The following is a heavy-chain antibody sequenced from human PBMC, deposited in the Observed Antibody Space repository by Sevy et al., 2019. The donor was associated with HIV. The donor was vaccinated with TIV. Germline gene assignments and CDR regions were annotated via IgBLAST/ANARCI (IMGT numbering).Heavy chain of an antibody. V-gene: IGHV1-18*01. Sequence: ASVKVSCKASGYTFTSYGISWVRQAPGQGLEWMGWISAYNGNTNYAQKLQGRVTMTTDTSTSTAYMELRSLRSDDTAVSYCARDREKYSGSYYHFDYWGQGTLVTVSS. CDR3: ARDREKYSGSYYHFDY. J-gene: IGHJ4*02. CDR2: ISAYNGNT. D-gene: IGHD1-26*01. CDR1: GYTFTSYG.